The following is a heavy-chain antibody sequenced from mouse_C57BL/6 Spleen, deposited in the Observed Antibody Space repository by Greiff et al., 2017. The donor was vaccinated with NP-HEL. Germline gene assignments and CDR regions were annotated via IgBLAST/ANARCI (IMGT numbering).Heavy chain of an antibody. J-gene: IGHJ2*01. CDR2: ISYDGSN. CDR1: GYSITSGYY. V-gene: IGHV3-6*01. CDR3: ARERYDYDRGYYFDY. D-gene: IGHD2-4*01. Sequence: EVQLQESGPGLVKPSQSLSLTCSVTGYSITSGYYWNWIRQFPGNKLEWMGYISYDGSNNYNPSLKNRISITRDTSKNQFFLKLNSVTTEDTATYYCARERYDYDRGYYFDYWGQGTTLTVSS.